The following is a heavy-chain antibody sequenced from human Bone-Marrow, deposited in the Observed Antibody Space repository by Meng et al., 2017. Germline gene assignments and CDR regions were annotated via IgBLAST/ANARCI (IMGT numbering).Heavy chain of an antibody. CDR2: IYHSGST. Sequence: PLQESGPGRVNPSGTLSLTCAVSGVSISSSNWWSWVRQPPGKGLEWIGEIYHSGSTNYNPSLKRRVTISVDKSKNQFSLKLSSVTAADTAVYYCARARGIAVAEPWDYWGQGTLVTVSS. CDR1: GVSISSSNW. V-gene: IGHV4-4*02. J-gene: IGHJ4*02. CDR3: ARARGIAVAEPWDY. D-gene: IGHD6-19*01.